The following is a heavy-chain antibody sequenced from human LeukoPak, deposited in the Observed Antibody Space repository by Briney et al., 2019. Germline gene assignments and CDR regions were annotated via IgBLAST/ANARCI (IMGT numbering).Heavy chain of an antibody. CDR2: IYYSGST. Sequence: SETLSLTCTVSGGSISSGGYYWSWIRQHPGKGLEWIGYIYYSGSTYYNPSLKSRVTISVDTSKNQFSLKLSSVTAADTAVYYCAREVTDILSVDYWGQGTLLSVSS. J-gene: IGHJ4*02. CDR3: AREVTDILSVDY. D-gene: IGHD2-21*02. CDR1: GGSISSGGYY. V-gene: IGHV4-31*03.